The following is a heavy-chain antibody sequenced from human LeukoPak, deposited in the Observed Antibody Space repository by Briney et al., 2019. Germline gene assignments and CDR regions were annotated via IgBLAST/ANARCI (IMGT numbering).Heavy chain of an antibody. D-gene: IGHD2-2*01. V-gene: IGHV3-21*01. CDR1: GFTFSSYS. J-gene: IGHJ4*02. Sequence: GGSLRLSCAASGFTFSSYSMNWVRQAPGKGLEWVSSISSSSSYIYYADSVKGRFTISRDNAKNSLYLQMNSLRAEDTAVYYCARARYCSSTSCFDDYWGQGSLVTVSS. CDR3: ARARYCSSTSCFDDY. CDR2: ISSSSSYI.